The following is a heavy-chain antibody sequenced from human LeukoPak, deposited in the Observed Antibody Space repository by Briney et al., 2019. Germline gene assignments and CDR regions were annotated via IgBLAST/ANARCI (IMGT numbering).Heavy chain of an antibody. Sequence: ASVKVSCKASGYTFTRYDINWVRQATGQGLEWLGWVNTKSGNTGSAQKLQGRVAMTTDTSTSTAYMELRSLRSDDTAVYYCAKQYSSGWYGYYYYGMDVWGQGTTVTVSS. CDR2: VNTKSGNT. CDR3: AKQYSSGWYGYYYYGMDV. D-gene: IGHD6-19*01. CDR1: GYTFTRYD. J-gene: IGHJ6*02. V-gene: IGHV1-8*01.